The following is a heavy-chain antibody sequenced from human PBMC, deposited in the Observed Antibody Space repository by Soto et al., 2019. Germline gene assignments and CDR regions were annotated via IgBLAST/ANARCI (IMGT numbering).Heavy chain of an antibody. V-gene: IGHV1-18*01. D-gene: IGHD3-10*01. CDR2: ISAYNGNT. Sequence: QVQLVQSGAEVKKPGASVKVSCKASGYTFTSYGISWVRQAPGQGLEWMGWISAYNGNTNYAQKLQGRVTMTTDTSXXTAYMELMSLRADDTAVYYCALNHPSGGYPNWFDPWGQGTLVTVSS. J-gene: IGHJ5*02. CDR3: ALNHPSGGYPNWFDP. CDR1: GYTFTSYG.